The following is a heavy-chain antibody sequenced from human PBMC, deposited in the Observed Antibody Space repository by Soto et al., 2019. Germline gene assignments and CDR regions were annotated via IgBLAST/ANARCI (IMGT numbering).Heavy chain of an antibody. D-gene: IGHD6-13*01. CDR1: GYTFTNYG. CDR3: ARGSSPVDFDY. Sequence: EASVKVSCKASGYTFTNYGINWVRQAPGQGLEWMGWINTYNGNTNFAQRLQGRVTMTTEASTTTAYMELRSLRSDDTAVYYCARGSSPVDFDYWGQGTLVTVSS. CDR2: INTYNGNT. J-gene: IGHJ4*02. V-gene: IGHV1-18*01.